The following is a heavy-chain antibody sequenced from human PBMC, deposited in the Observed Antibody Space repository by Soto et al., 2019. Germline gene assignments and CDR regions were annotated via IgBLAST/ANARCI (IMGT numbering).Heavy chain of an antibody. J-gene: IGHJ4*02. CDR1: GFTFSNYA. D-gene: IGHD2-21*01. CDR3: AKEVTPCCYPGFDS. CDR2: ISGSGDAT. V-gene: IGHV3-23*01. Sequence: VHLLESGGGLVQPGGSLRLSCAASGFTFSNYALAWVRQAPGKGLECLSGISGSGDATHYAGSVKGRFVISRDNSRNMVYLQMNGLRVEDTALYYCAKEVTPCCYPGFDSWGQGILVTASS.